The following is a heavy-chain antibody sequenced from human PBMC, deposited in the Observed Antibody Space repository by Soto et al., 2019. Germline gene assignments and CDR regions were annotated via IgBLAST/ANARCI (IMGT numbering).Heavy chain of an antibody. CDR2: IKSKTDGGTT. CDR1: GFTFSNAW. J-gene: IGHJ6*02. Sequence: GGSLSLSCAASGFTFSNAWMNWGRQAPGNGLEWVGRIKSKTDGGTTDYAAPVKGRFTISRDDSKNTLYLQMNSLKTEDTDVYYCTTDAPAAMRSGMDVWGQGTTVTVSS. D-gene: IGHD2-2*01. CDR3: TTDAPAAMRSGMDV. V-gene: IGHV3-15*07.